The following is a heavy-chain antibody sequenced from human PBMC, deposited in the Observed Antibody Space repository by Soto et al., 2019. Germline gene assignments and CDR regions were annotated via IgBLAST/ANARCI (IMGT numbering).Heavy chain of an antibody. CDR1: GDSFSSFT. J-gene: IGHJ6*01. V-gene: IGHV1-69*06. CDR2: IIPLFPTP. Sequence: QVQLVQSGAEVKKPGSSVRVSCKASGDSFSSFTLSWVRQAPGQGLEWMGGIIPLFPTPDYARKFLGRVTISADKSTNTTSMELRSLTSEDTAVYYYATLTTLQISGYGTRRYSGMDIWGLGTTVTVPS. CDR3: ATLTTLQISGYGTRRYSGMDI. D-gene: IGHD5-12*01.